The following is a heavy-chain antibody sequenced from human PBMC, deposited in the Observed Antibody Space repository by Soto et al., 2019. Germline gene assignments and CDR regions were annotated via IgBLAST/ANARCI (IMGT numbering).Heavy chain of an antibody. V-gene: IGHV5-51*01. CDR1: GYSFNSDW. J-gene: IGHJ6*03. D-gene: IGHD2-2*01. CDR3: ARLATTCYDGLRLDYYYMDV. CDR2: IHPSDSDT. Sequence: GESLKISCKGSGYSFNSDWIGWVRQMPGKGLEWMGIIHPSDSDTRYSPSFQGQVTTSVDKSISTAYVQWSSLKASDTAMYYCARLATTCYDGLRLDYYYMDVWGKGTTVTVSS.